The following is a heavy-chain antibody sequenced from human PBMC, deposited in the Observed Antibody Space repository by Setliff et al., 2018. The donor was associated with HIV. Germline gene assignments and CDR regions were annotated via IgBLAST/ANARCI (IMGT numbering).Heavy chain of an antibody. CDR2: INEDGDKK. CDR3: ARVSGTPEGDVFDI. CDR1: RFSFSTSW. V-gene: IGHV3-7*01. J-gene: IGHJ3*02. Sequence: PGGSLRLSCATSRFSFSTSWRTWVRQAPGKGLEWIANINEDGDKKYHADSVKGRFTISRDNANNSLYLQMSSLRAEDTAVYYCARVSGTPEGDVFDIWGQGTLVTVSS.